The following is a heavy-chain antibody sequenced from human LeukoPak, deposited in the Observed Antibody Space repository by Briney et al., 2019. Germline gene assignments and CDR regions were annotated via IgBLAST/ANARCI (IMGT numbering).Heavy chain of an antibody. Sequence: GGSLRLSCAASGFTFSSYSMNWVRQAPGKGLEWVSSISSSSSYIYYADSVKGRFTISRDNAKNSLYLQMNSLRAEDTAVYYCARDRKSGDPGFDYWGQGTLVTVSS. CDR1: GFTFSSYS. CDR3: ARDRKSGDPGFDY. J-gene: IGHJ4*02. CDR2: ISSSSSYI. V-gene: IGHV3-21*01. D-gene: IGHD4-17*01.